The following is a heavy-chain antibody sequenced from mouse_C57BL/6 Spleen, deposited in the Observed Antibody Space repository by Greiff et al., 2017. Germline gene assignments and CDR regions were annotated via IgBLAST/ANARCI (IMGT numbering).Heavy chain of an antibody. CDR3: ARFTTVVAGDY. V-gene: IGHV1-80*01. J-gene: IGHJ2*01. Sequence: VQLQQSGAELVKPGASVKISCKASGYAFSSYWLNWVKQRPGKGLEWIGQIYPGDGDTNYNGKFKGKATLTADKSSSTAYMQLSSLTSEDSAVYFCARFTTVVAGDYWGQGTTLTVSS. D-gene: IGHD1-1*01. CDR1: GYAFSSYW. CDR2: IYPGDGDT.